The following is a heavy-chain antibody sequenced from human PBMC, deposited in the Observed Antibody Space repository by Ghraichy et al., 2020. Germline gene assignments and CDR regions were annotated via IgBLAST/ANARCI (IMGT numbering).Heavy chain of an antibody. J-gene: IGHJ4*02. D-gene: IGHD5-18*01. CDR2: INSDGSTT. CDR1: GFSFSNAW. Sequence: VGPLRLSCAASGFSFSNAWMHWVRQAPGKGLMWVSHINSDGSTTTYADSVKGRFTISRDNAKNTVYLQMNSLRAEDTAVYYCARDIGYSLHYWGQGTLVTVPS. V-gene: IGHV3-74*01. CDR3: ARDIGYSLHY.